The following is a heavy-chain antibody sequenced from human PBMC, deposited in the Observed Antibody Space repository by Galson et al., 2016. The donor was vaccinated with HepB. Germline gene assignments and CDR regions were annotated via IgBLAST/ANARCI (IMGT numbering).Heavy chain of an antibody. D-gene: IGHD3-10*01. CDR3: ARDRWFGERAYYYYMDV. V-gene: IGHV3-11*06. J-gene: IGHJ6*03. Sequence: SLRLSCAASGFTFSDYYMNWIRQAPGKGLEWISYISSSSTYTNYSDSVKGRFAISRDNAKNSLYLQMNSLRAEDTAVYYCARDRWFGERAYYYYMDVWGKGTTVTVSS. CDR1: GFTFSDYY. CDR2: ISSSSTYT.